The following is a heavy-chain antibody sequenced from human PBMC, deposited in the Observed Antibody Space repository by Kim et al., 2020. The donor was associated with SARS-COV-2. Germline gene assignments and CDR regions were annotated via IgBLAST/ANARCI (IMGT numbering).Heavy chain of an antibody. D-gene: IGHD5-12*01. CDR2: IYPGDSDT. V-gene: IGHV5-51*01. J-gene: IGHJ6*02. CDR1: GYSFTSYW. Sequence: GESLKISCKGSGYSFTSYWIGWVRHMPGKGLEWMGIIYPGDSDTRYSPSFQGQVTISADKSISTAYLQWSSLKASDTAMYYCARHVGDGYSYYYYYGMDVWGQGTTVTVSS. CDR3: ARHVGDGYSYYYYYGMDV.